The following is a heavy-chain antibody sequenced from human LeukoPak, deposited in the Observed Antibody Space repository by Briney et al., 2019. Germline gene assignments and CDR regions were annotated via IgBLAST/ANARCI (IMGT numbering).Heavy chain of an antibody. Sequence: GGSLRLSCAASGFSFDDYPMHWVRQAPGKGLEWVSLINEDGGKTFYADSVRGRFTISRDNSKNSLYLQMNSLRTEDTALYYCAKEIDTLGTNAFDIWGQGTIATVSS. V-gene: IGHV3-43*02. D-gene: IGHD2-15*01. CDR1: GFSFDDYP. CDR2: INEDGGKT. CDR3: AKEIDTLGTNAFDI. J-gene: IGHJ3*02.